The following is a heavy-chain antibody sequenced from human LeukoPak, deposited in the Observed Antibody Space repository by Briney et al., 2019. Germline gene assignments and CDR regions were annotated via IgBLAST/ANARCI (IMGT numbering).Heavy chain of an antibody. CDR2: ISYDGSNK. CDR3: AKDYYDSSGYYPDY. J-gene: IGHJ4*02. CDR1: GFTFSSYG. D-gene: IGHD3-22*01. Sequence: GGSLRLSCAAFGFTFSSYGMHWVRQAPGKGREGLAVISYDGSNKYYADTVKGRFTISRDNSKNTLYLQMNSLRAEDTAVYYCAKDYYDSSGYYPDYWGQGTLVTVSS. V-gene: IGHV3-30*18.